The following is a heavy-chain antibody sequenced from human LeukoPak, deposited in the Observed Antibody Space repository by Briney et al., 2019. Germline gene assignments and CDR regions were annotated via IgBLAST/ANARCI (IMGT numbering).Heavy chain of an antibody. D-gene: IGHD3-10*02. CDR2: MHPGGTT. V-gene: IGHV4-59*01. CDR1: GGSISSYY. J-gene: IGHJ4*02. CDR3: AKTGSLFGRFLDH. Sequence: SETLSLTCTVSGGSISSYYWTWIRQPPGKGLEWVGNMHPGGTTKFHPSLEGRVTMSIDTSNKQFSLRLRSVTAADTATYYCAKTGSLFGRFLDHWGPGALVIVSS.